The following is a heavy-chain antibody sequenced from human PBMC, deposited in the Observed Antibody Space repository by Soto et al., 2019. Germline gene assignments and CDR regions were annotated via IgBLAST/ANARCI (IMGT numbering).Heavy chain of an antibody. Sequence: SETLSLTCAVYGGSFSGYYWSWIRQPPGKGLEWIGEINHSGSTNYNPSLKSRVTISVDTSKNQFSLKLSSVTAADTAVYYCARGLGSGYYYYYGMDVWGQGTTVTVSS. D-gene: IGHD3-3*01. CDR1: GGSFSGYY. V-gene: IGHV4-34*01. CDR3: ARGLGSGYYYYYGMDV. J-gene: IGHJ6*02. CDR2: INHSGST.